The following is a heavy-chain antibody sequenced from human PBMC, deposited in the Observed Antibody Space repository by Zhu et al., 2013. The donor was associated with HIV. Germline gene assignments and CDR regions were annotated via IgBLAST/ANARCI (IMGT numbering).Heavy chain of an antibody. D-gene: IGHD4-17*01. CDR2: VNPNSGDT. CDR3: ARGFGDYLIDY. CDR1: DTPSARI. V-gene: IGHV1-2*02. Sequence: QVQLVQSGAEVKKPGASVEGXLVRLLDTPSARIIPTGCDQAPGQGLEWMGWVNPNSGDTDYAHKFQGRVFMTRDTSISTAYMEMRGLRSDDTAVYYCARGFGDYLIDYWGQGTLVTVSS. J-gene: IGHJ4*02.